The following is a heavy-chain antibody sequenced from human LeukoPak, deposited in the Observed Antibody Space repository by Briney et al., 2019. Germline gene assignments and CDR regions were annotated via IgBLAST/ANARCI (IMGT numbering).Heavy chain of an antibody. CDR3: ASGFSSAYYKAESYSDY. CDR2: IIPILGIA. Sequence: SVKVSFKSSVCTFSSYAISWVRQSPGQGLEWMGRIIPILGIANYAQKFQGRVTITADKSTSTAYMELSSLRSEDTAVYYCASGFSSAYYKAESYSDYWGQGTLVTVSS. V-gene: IGHV1-69*04. CDR1: VCTFSSYA. D-gene: IGHD3-22*01. J-gene: IGHJ4*02.